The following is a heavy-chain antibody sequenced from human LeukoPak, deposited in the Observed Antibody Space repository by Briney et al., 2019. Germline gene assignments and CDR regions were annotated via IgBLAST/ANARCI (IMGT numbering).Heavy chain of an antibody. CDR2: IYYSGST. Sequence: PSETLSLTCTVSGGSISSYYWSWIRQPPGKGLEWIGYIYYSGSTNYNPSLKSRVTISVDTSKNQFSLKLSSVTAADTAVYYCARGHYGDYSPGFDYWGQGTLVTVSS. D-gene: IGHD4-17*01. CDR1: GGSISSYY. CDR3: ARGHYGDYSPGFDY. J-gene: IGHJ4*02. V-gene: IGHV4-59*01.